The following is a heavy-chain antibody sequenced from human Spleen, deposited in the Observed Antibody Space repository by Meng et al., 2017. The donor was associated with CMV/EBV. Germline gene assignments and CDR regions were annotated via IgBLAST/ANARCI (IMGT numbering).Heavy chain of an antibody. CDR3: ARAQHISLLGLVIHDAFDV. D-gene: IGHD3/OR15-3a*01. CDR1: GFNFSSHE. J-gene: IGHJ3*01. CDR2: ISTSASHT. Sequence: GGSLRLSCAASGFNFSSHEMNWVRQGPGRGLEWVSYISTSASHTYSAESVRGRFAISRDNSKNSLYLQMNTLRVDDSAVYYCARAQHISLLGLVIHDAFDVWGQGTMVTVSS. V-gene: IGHV3-48*03.